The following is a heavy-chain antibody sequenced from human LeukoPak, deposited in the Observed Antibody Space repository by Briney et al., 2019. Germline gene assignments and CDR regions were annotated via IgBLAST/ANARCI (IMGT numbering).Heavy chain of an antibody. CDR3: ARPHEMATIREYYFDY. Sequence: GASVKVSCKASGYTXTGYYIHGVRQAPGQGLEWMGVINPTGGSTTYAQKLQGRLTMTRDTSTSTVYMELSSLRSEDTAVYYCARPHEMATIREYYFDYWGQGTLVTVSS. CDR1: GYTXTGYY. V-gene: IGHV1-46*01. D-gene: IGHD5-24*01. CDR2: INPTGGST. J-gene: IGHJ4*02.